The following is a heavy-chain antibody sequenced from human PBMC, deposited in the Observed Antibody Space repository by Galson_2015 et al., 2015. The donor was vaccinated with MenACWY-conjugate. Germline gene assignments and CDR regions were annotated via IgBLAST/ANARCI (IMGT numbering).Heavy chain of an antibody. CDR3: ARGPYDLAPTYWYFDL. Sequence: SLRLSCAASGLSFSSYTMNWVRQGPGKGLEWVSYISSSISTIYYADSVKGRFTISRGNAKNSLYLQMNSLRAEDTAVYYCARGPYDLAPTYWYFDLWGRGTLVTVSS. CDR1: GLSFSSYT. CDR2: ISSSISTI. D-gene: IGHD3-3*01. V-gene: IGHV3-48*01. J-gene: IGHJ2*01.